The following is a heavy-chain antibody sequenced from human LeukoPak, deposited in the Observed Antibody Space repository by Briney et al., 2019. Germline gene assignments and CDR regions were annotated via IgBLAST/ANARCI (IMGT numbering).Heavy chain of an antibody. CDR3: ARDEGDTISSYYYYGMDV. D-gene: IGHD3-3*01. CDR2: ISSGGSYI. CDR1: GFTFSTYT. V-gene: IGHV3-21*01. J-gene: IGHJ6*02. Sequence: GGSLRLSCAASGFTFSTYTMNWVRQAPGKGLEWVSSISSGGSYIDYADSVKGRFTISRDNSKNTLYLQMNSLRAEDTAVYYCARDEGDTISSYYYYGMDVWGQGTTVTVSS.